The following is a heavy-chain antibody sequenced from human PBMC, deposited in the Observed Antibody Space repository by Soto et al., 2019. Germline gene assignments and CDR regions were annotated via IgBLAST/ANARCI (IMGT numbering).Heavy chain of an antibody. J-gene: IGHJ4*02. CDR1: GGTFSSYA. V-gene: IGHV1-69*13. CDR2: IIPIFGTA. D-gene: IGHD2-2*02. Sequence: GASVKVSWKASGGTFSSYAISWVRQAPGQGLEWMGGIIPIFGTANYAQKFQGRVTITADESTSTAYMELSSLRSEDTAVYYCAREGYCSSTSCYTVYFDYWSQGTLVTVSS. CDR3: AREGYCSSTSCYTVYFDY.